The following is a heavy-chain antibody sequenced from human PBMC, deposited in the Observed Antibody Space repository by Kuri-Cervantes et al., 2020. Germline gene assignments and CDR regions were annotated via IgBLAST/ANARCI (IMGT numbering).Heavy chain of an antibody. CDR2: IYHSGST. CDR3: ARDRWDYIWGSYRYEGHDAFDI. Sequence: SETLSLTCAVSGYSISSGYYWGWIRQHPGKGLEWIGSIYHSGSTYYNPSLKSRVTISVDTSKNQFSLKLSSVTAADTAVYYCARDRWDYIWGSYRYEGHDAFDIWGQGTMVTVSS. J-gene: IGHJ3*02. D-gene: IGHD3-16*02. CDR1: GYSISSGYY. V-gene: IGHV4-38-2*02.